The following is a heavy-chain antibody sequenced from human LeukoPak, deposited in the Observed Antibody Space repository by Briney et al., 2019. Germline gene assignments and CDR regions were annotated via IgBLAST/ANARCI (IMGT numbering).Heavy chain of an antibody. V-gene: IGHV3-13*01. CDR2: IGTGGHT. Sequence: GGSLRLSCSASGFTFSNYDMHWVREEKGKGLEWVSSIGTGGHTYYAPFVKGRFTISRENVKNSLYLQMNSLGAGDTAIYYCTRGGLEAPCDVWGQGTMVAVSS. CDR3: TRGGLEAPCDV. CDR1: GFTFSNYD. J-gene: IGHJ3*01. D-gene: IGHD5-24*01.